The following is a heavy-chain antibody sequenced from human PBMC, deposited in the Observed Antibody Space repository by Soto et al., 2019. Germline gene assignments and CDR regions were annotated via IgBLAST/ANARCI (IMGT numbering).Heavy chain of an antibody. Sequence: SAKVSCKASGGTFSSYAIRWVRQAPGHGLEWMGGIIPIFGTANYAQKFQGRVTITADKSTSTAYMELSSLRSEDTAVYYCARPNPDDSSGYWNLDYWGQGALVTVSS. V-gene: IGHV1-69*06. CDR1: GGTFSSYA. J-gene: IGHJ4*02. D-gene: IGHD3-22*01. CDR3: ARPNPDDSSGYWNLDY. CDR2: IIPIFGTA.